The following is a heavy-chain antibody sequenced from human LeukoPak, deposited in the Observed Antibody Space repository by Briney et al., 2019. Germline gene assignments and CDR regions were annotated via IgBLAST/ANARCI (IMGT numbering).Heavy chain of an antibody. V-gene: IGHV4-38-2*02. CDR1: GYSISSGYY. CDR2: IYHCGST. Sequence: SETLSLTCTVSGYSISSGYYWGWIRQPPGKGLEWIGSIYHCGSTYYNPSLKSRVTISVDTSKNQFSLKLSSVTAADTAVYYCARGSNFWSGYDYYYMDVWGKGTTVTVSS. D-gene: IGHD3-3*01. CDR3: ARGSNFWSGYDYYYMDV. J-gene: IGHJ6*03.